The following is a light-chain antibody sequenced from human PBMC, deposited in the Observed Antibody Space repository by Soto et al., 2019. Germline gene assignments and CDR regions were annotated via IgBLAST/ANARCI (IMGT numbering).Light chain of an antibody. Sequence: DIQMTQSPSSLSAYVGDIVTITFRASQSISTYLNWYLQKPGKAPNLLIYTTSILESGVPSRFSGSGSGTDFTLTISSLQPEDFATYFCQQSYSRPRTFGQGTKVDIK. CDR1: QSISTY. CDR3: QQSYSRPRT. J-gene: IGKJ1*01. V-gene: IGKV1-39*01. CDR2: TTS.